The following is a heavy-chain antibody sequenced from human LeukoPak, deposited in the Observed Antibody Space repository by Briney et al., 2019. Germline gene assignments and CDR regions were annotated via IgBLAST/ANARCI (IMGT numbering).Heavy chain of an antibody. Sequence: GGSLRLSCAASGFTFSDYYMSWIRQAPGKGLEWVSYISSSSSYTNYADSVKGRFTISRDNAKNSLYLRMNSLRAEDTAVYYCARDSVVPAAEGNWFDPWGQGTLVTVSS. CDR2: ISSSSSYT. D-gene: IGHD2-2*01. J-gene: IGHJ5*02. CDR3: ARDSVVPAAEGNWFDP. CDR1: GFTFSDYY. V-gene: IGHV3-11*06.